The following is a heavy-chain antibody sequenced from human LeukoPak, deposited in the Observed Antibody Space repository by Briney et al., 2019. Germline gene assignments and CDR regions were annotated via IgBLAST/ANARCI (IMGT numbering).Heavy chain of an antibody. J-gene: IGHJ4*02. Sequence: PGGSLRLSCAASGFTFSSYAMSWVRQAPGKGLEWVSAISGSGGSTYYADSVKGRFTISRDNSKNSLYLQMNSLRAEDTAVYYCAKDQSRIAARPGDYWGQGTLVTVSS. CDR1: GFTFSSYA. CDR2: ISGSGGST. CDR3: AKDQSRIAARPGDY. V-gene: IGHV3-23*01. D-gene: IGHD6-6*01.